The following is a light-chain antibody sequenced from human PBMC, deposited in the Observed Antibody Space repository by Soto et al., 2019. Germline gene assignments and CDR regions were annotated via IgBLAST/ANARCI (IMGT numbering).Light chain of an antibody. CDR2: GAS. CDR3: QQYNNWWT. CDR1: QSVSSN. J-gene: IGKJ1*01. V-gene: IGKV3-15*01. Sequence: EIVITQCPATLSVSPGERATLSCRASQSVSSNLAWYQQKPGQAPRLLIYGASTRATGIPARFSGSWSGTEFTITISSLQSEDFAVDYCQQYNNWWTFGQGTKVDIK.